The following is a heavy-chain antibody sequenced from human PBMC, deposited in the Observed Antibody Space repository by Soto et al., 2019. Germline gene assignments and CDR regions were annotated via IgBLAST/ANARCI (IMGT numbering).Heavy chain of an antibody. Sequence: GGSLRLSCAASGFTFSNAWMNWVRQAPGKGLEWVGRIKSKTDGGTTDYAAPVKGRFTISRDDSKNTLYLQMNSLKTEDTAVYYCTTAHYYDSSGYLVMVRDYWGQGTLVTVSS. D-gene: IGHD3-22*01. V-gene: IGHV3-15*07. J-gene: IGHJ4*02. CDR3: TTAHYYDSSGYLVMVRDY. CDR2: IKSKTDGGTT. CDR1: GFTFSNAW.